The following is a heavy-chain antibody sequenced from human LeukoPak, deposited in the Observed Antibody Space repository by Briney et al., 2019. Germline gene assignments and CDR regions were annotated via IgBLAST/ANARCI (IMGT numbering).Heavy chain of an antibody. V-gene: IGHV3-30*18. D-gene: IGHD2-2*02. CDR3: AKGYCSSTSCYTGWFDP. J-gene: IGHJ5*02. CDR1: GFTFRSYG. CDR2: ISYDGSNK. Sequence: GGSLRLSCAASGFTFRSYGMHWVRQAPGKGLEWVAVISYDGSNKYYADSVKGRFTISRDNSKNTLYLQMNSLRAEDTAVYYCAKGYCSSTSCYTGWFDPWGQGTLVTVSS.